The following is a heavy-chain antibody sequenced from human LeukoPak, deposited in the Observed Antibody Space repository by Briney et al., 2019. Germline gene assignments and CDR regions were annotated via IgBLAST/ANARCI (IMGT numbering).Heavy chain of an antibody. CDR1: GYTFTGYY. Sequence: ASVKVSCKASGYTFTGYYMHWVRQAPGQGLEWMGWINPNSGGTNYAQKFQGRVTMTRDTSISTAYMELSRLRSDDTAVYYCARDGSTSLKTTYYYYYMDVWGKGATVTVSS. J-gene: IGHJ6*03. CDR2: INPNSGGT. V-gene: IGHV1-2*02. D-gene: IGHD2-2*01. CDR3: ARDGSTSLKTTYYYYYMDV.